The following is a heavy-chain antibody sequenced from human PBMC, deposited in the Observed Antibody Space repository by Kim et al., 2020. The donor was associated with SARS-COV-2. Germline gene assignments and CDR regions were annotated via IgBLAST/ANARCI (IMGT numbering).Heavy chain of an antibody. V-gene: IGHV3-30*02. J-gene: IGHJ5*02. Sequence: ADSVKGRFTISRDNSKNTLYLQMNSLRAEDTAIYYCAKSIAADERGWFDPWGQGTLVTVSS. D-gene: IGHD6-13*01. CDR3: AKSIAADERGWFDP.